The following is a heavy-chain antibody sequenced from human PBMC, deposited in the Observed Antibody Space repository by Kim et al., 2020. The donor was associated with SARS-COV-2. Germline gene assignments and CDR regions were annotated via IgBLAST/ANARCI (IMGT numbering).Heavy chain of an antibody. CDR3: ARVVVADDSGSSNYAFDI. J-gene: IGHJ3*02. V-gene: IGHV1-8*01. Sequence: ASVKVSCKASGYTFTSYDINWVRQATGQGLEWMGWMNPNSGNTGYAQKFQGRVTMTRNTSISTAYMELSSLRSEDTAVYYCARVVVADDSGSSNYAFDIWGQGTMVTVSS. D-gene: IGHD1-26*01. CDR1: GYTFTSYD. CDR2: MNPNSGNT.